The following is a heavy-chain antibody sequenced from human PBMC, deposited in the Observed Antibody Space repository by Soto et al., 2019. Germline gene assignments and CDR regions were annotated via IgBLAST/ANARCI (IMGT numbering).Heavy chain of an antibody. Sequence: SETLSLTCTVSGGSISSSSYYWGWIRQPPGKGLEWIGYIYYSGSTYYNPSLKSRVTISVDTSKNQFSLKLSSVTAADTAVYYCARVDSSSPYFDYWGQGTLVTVSS. V-gene: IGHV4-39*07. CDR1: GGSISSSSYY. CDR3: ARVDSSSPYFDY. CDR2: IYYSGST. D-gene: IGHD6-6*01. J-gene: IGHJ4*02.